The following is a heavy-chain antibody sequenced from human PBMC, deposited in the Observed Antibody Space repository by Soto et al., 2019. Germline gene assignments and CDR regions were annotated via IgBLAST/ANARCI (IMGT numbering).Heavy chain of an antibody. CDR1: GFAFSSYG. Sequence: GGSLRLSCAASGFAFSSYGMNWIRQAPGKGLEWVSSISSSTSYIYYADSVKGRFSISRDNAKKILYLEMYALRTDDTAVYYCARDPSEGRVGNWFESWGKGTLVTV. CDR2: ISSSTSYI. CDR3: ARDPSEGRVGNWFES. V-gene: IGHV3-21*01. J-gene: IGHJ5*01. D-gene: IGHD1-26*01.